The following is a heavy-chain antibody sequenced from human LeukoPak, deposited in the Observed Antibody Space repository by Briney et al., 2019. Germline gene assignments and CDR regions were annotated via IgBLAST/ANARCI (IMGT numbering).Heavy chain of an antibody. CDR2: ISYDGSNE. CDR3: ARGHWGLSDAFDI. CDR1: GFTFSSYA. V-gene: IGHV3-30-3*01. J-gene: IGHJ3*02. D-gene: IGHD3-16*01. Sequence: GGSLRLSCSASGFTFSSYAMHWVRQAPGKGLKWVAFISYDGSNEYYADSVKGRFTISRDNSKNTLYLQMNSLRAEDTAVYYCARGHWGLSDAFDIWGQGTMVAVSS.